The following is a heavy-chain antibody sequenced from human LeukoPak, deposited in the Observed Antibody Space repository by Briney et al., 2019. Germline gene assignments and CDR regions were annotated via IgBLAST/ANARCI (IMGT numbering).Heavy chain of an antibody. CDR2: INPNSGGT. CDR1: GYTFTDYY. V-gene: IGHV1-2*02. D-gene: IGHD2-21*02. Sequence: ASVKVSCNASGYTFTDYYIHWVRQAPGQGLEWVGWINPNSGGTNYAQKFQGRVTMTRDTSISTAYMELSRLSSDDTAVYYCARDRRVPTAIDYWGQGTLVTVSS. CDR3: ARDRRVPTAIDY. J-gene: IGHJ4*02.